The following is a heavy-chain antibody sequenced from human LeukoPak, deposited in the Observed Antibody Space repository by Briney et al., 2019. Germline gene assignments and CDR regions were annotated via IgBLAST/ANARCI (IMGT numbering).Heavy chain of an antibody. CDR1: GFTFSSYA. CDR3: AKDRGYCSGGSCYSAEYFQH. D-gene: IGHD2-15*01. CDR2: ISGSGGST. Sequence: GGSLRLSCAASGFTFSSYAMSWVRQAPGKGLKWVSAISGSGGSTYYADSVKGRFTISRDNSKNTLYLQMNSLRAEDTAVYYCAKDRGYCSGGSCYSAEYFQHWGQGTLVTVSS. J-gene: IGHJ1*01. V-gene: IGHV3-23*01.